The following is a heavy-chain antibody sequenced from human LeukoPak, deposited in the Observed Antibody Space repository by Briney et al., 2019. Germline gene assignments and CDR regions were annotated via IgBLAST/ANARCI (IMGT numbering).Heavy chain of an antibody. D-gene: IGHD3-10*01. V-gene: IGHV4-34*01. Sequence: PSETLSLTCAVYGGSFSGYYWSWIRQPPGKGLEWIGEINHSGSTNYNPSLKSRVTISVDTSKNQFSLKLSSVTAADTAVYYCARFTMVLYYYMDVWGKGTTVTVSS. CDR1: GGSFSGYY. J-gene: IGHJ6*03. CDR3: ARFTMVLYYYMDV. CDR2: INHSGST.